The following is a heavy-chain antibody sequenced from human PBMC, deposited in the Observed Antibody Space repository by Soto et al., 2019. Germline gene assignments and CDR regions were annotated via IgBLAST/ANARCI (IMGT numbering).Heavy chain of an antibody. J-gene: IGHJ6*02. D-gene: IGHD3-3*01. Sequence: SLRLSCAASGFTFSSYAMHWVRQAPGKGLEWVAVISYDGSNKYYADSVKGRFTISRDNSKNTLYLQMNSLRAEDTAVYYCARDKWRLRFLEWLTNYYYYGMDVWGQGTTVTVSS. CDR1: GFTFSSYA. CDR3: ARDKWRLRFLEWLTNYYYYGMDV. V-gene: IGHV3-30-3*01. CDR2: ISYDGSNK.